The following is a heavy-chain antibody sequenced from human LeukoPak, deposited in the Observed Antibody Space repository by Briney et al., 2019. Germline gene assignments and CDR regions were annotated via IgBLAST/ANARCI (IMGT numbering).Heavy chain of an antibody. Sequence: ASEKVTCKASVYTFTSYDINWVRQATEQGLEWMGWMNPNSGNTGYAQKFQGRVTITRNTSISTAYMELSSLRSEDTAVYYCARGPHRVVYYYYYMDVWGKGTTVTVSS. CDR3: ARGPHRVVYYYYYMDV. CDR2: MNPNSGNT. J-gene: IGHJ6*03. V-gene: IGHV1-8*03. CDR1: VYTFTSYD.